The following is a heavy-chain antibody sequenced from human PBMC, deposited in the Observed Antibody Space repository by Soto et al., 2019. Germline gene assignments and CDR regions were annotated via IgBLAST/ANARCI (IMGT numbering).Heavy chain of an antibody. Sequence: SETLSLTCTVSGGSVTNSSYYWGWIRQSPGKGLEWIGSVYYRGRSYSKSSVKSRVTISVDTSKNRFSPSLNSVTASDTAVYFCVSQRTTVPTQAYFDYWGPGALVTVSS. J-gene: IGHJ4*02. CDR3: VSQRTTVPTQAYFDY. D-gene: IGHD4-17*01. V-gene: IGHV4-39*01. CDR1: GGSVTNSSYY. CDR2: VYYRGRS.